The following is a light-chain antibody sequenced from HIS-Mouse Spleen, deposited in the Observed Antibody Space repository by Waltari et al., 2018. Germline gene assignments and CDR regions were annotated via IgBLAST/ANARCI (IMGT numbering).Light chain of an antibody. CDR3: QQYGSSKWM. CDR2: GAS. Sequence: EIVLTQSPGTLSLSPGERATLSCRASQSVSSSYLAWYQQKPGQAPRLPIYGASSRATGIPDRFSGSGSGTDFTLTISRLEPEDFAVYYCQQYGSSKWMFGQGTKVEIK. CDR1: QSVSSSY. V-gene: IGKV3-20*01. J-gene: IGKJ1*01.